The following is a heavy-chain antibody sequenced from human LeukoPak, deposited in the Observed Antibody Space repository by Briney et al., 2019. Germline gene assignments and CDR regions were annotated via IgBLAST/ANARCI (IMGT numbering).Heavy chain of an antibody. J-gene: IGHJ4*02. CDR2: IYYSGST. D-gene: IGHD3-10*01. Sequence: PSETLSLTCTVSGGSISSYYWSWIRQPPGKGLEWIGYIYYSGSTNYNPSLKSRVTISVDTSKNQFPLKLSSVTAADTAVYYCARTPVNPMVQDLFYFDYWGQGTLVTVSS. V-gene: IGHV4-59*08. CDR3: ARTPVNPMVQDLFYFDY. CDR1: GGSISSYY.